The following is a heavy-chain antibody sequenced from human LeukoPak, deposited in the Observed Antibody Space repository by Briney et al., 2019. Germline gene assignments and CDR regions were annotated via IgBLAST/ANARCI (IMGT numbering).Heavy chain of an antibody. D-gene: IGHD7-27*01. CDR3: ARDTRNWADY. Sequence: PGGSLRLSCAASGFILNTYPMNWVRQTPGKGLEWIAYIGSGSSTIYYADSVKGGLTVSSDNAKNSLFLQVNSLRDEDTAVYYCARDTRNWADYWGQGTLVTVSS. J-gene: IGHJ4*02. CDR1: GFILNTYP. V-gene: IGHV3-48*02. CDR2: IGSGSSTI.